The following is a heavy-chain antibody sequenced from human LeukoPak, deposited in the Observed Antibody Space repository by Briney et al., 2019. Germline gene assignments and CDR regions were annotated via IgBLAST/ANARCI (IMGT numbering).Heavy chain of an antibody. D-gene: IGHD1-1*01. CDR3: ARVSWFPGTSYYYMDV. CDR2: IYSSGNT. CDR1: GGSISSYY. J-gene: IGHJ6*03. V-gene: IGHV4-59*01. Sequence: SETLSLTCTVSGGSISSYYWSWIRQPPGKGLEWIGYIYSSGNTNYNPSLKSRVTISVDTSKNQFSLKLSSVTAADTAVYYCARVSWFPGTSYYYMDVWGKGTPVTVSS.